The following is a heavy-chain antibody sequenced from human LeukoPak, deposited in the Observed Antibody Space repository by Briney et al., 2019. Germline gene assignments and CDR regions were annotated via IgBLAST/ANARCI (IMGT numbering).Heavy chain of an antibody. CDR3: ARGESSSSWYEGDAFDI. Sequence: ASVKVSCRSSGYTFTGYYVHWVRQAPGQGLEWRGGINPNSGGTNYAQKFQGRVTMTRDTSSSTAYMELSRLRSDDTAVYYCARGESSSSWYEGDAFDIWGQGTMVTVSS. J-gene: IGHJ3*02. V-gene: IGHV1-2*02. D-gene: IGHD6-13*01. CDR2: INPNSGGT. CDR1: GYTFTGYY.